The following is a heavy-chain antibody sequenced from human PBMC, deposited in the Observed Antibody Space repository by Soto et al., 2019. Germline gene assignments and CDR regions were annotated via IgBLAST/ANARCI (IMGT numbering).Heavy chain of an antibody. CDR1: GGSFSGYY. Sequence: QVQLQQWGAGLLKPSETLSLTCAVYGGSFSGYYWSWIRQPPGKGLEWIGEINHSGSTNYNPSLKSRVTISVDTSKNQFSLKLSSVTAADTAVYYCARGEHTPGQHWGQGTLVTVSS. CDR3: ARGEHTPGQH. CDR2: INHSGST. V-gene: IGHV4-34*01. J-gene: IGHJ1*01.